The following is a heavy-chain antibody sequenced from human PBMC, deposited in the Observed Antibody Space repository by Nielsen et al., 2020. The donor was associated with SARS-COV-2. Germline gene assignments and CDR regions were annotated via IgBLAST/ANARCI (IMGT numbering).Heavy chain of an antibody. Sequence: GESLKISCTASGFIFSSYAMSWVRQAPGKGLEWVSAISGSGGSTYYADSVKGRFTISRDNSKNTLYLQVNSLRAEDTALYYCATGCIAAAGKYYYYYGMDVWGQGTTVTVSS. J-gene: IGHJ6*02. CDR3: ATGCIAAAGKYYYYYGMDV. V-gene: IGHV3-23*01. CDR2: ISGSGGST. D-gene: IGHD6-13*01. CDR1: GFIFSSYA.